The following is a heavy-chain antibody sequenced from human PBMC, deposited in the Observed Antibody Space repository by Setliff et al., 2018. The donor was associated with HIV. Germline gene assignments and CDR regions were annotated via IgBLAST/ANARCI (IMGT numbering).Heavy chain of an antibody. CDR1: GGSSSGFY. CDR3: ARGRKKTLAVSGTRYFDF. CDR2: VTHSGAT. Sequence: SETLSLTCAVYGGSSSGFYWTFIRQSPGKGLEWIGEVTHSGATTYDPSLKSRITISVDTSKNQFSLKLTSVTAADMGVYYCARGRKKTLAVSGTRYFDFWGQGTLVTVSS. J-gene: IGHJ4*02. D-gene: IGHD6-19*01. V-gene: IGHV4-34*01.